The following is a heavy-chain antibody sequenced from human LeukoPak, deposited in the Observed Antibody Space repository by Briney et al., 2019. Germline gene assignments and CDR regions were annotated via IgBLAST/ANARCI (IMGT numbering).Heavy chain of an antibody. J-gene: IGHJ4*02. Sequence: SETLSPTCTVSGGSINNYYWSWIRQPPGKGLEWIGYIYYRGSTNYNPSLKSRVTFSVDTSKNQFSLKLNSVTAADTAVYYCARGGDYGDLRYFDYWGQGTLVTVSS. CDR3: ARGGDYGDLRYFDY. V-gene: IGHV4-59*01. D-gene: IGHD4-17*01. CDR1: GGSINNYY. CDR2: IYYRGST.